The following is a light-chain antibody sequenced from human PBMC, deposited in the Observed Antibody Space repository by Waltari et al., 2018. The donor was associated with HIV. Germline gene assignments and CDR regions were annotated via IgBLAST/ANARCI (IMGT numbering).Light chain of an antibody. V-gene: IGKV1-5*03. CDR1: QSIRIW. J-gene: IGKJ1*01. CDR2: AAS. CDR3: QQYDSSPWT. Sequence: DIQMTQSPSTLSASVGDTVTITCRASQSIRIWLAWFQQKPGKAPKLLTYAASSLQTGVPSRFSGSTSGTEFTLTISSLQPDDFATYYCQQYDSSPWTFGQGTKVEI.